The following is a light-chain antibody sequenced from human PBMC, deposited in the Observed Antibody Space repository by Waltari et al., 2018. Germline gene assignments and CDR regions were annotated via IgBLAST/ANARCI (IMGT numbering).Light chain of an antibody. CDR1: NLGDQY. J-gene: IGLJ2*01. Sequence: SYELTQPPSVSVSPGQTASISCSGENLGDQYASWYQPKPGQPPVLVLYRETRRPSGLPGRFPGSNSGHAATLPISATPPLDAAGCFCQAGDGRTVVFGGWSKLTVL. CDR2: RET. CDR3: QAGDGRTVV. V-gene: IGLV3-1*01.